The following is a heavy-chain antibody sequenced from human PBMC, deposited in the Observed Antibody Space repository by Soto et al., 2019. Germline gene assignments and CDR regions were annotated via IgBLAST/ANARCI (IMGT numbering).Heavy chain of an antibody. CDR2: IIPILQRV. D-gene: IGHD4-17*01. CDR1: RATFGSYG. Sequence: QVQLVQSGAEGKRPGSSGRVSSRPSRATFGSYGISGGRQPPGQGLEGMGGIIPILQRVTYAEKFRGRVTITADASTNTAFMDLGGLSSEDTAVYFCARDNTPITPVSNYYYGLDIWGQGTTVTVSS. V-gene: IGHV1-69*01. J-gene: IGHJ6*02. CDR3: ARDNTPITPVSNYYYGLDI.